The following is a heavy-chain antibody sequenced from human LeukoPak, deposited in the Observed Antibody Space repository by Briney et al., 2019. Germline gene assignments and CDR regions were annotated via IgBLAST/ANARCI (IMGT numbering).Heavy chain of an antibody. Sequence: GGSLRLSCAASGFTFSSYSMNWVRQAPGKGLEWVSSISSSSSCIYYADSVKGRFAISRDNAKNSLYLQMDSLRAEATAGYYWAKAIAAAGNFAFDIWGQGTMVTVSS. D-gene: IGHD6-13*01. J-gene: IGHJ3*02. CDR2: ISSSSSCI. V-gene: IGHV3-21*01. CDR1: GFTFSSYS. CDR3: AKAIAAAGNFAFDI.